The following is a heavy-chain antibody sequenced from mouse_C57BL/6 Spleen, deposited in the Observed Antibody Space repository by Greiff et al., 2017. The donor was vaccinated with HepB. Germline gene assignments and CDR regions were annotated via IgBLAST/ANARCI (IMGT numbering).Heavy chain of an antibody. D-gene: IGHD2-3*01. CDR3: ARDDGYYDWYFDV. CDR2: INPSTGGT. V-gene: IGHV1-42*01. Sequence: EVKLMESGPELVKPGASVKISCKASGYSFTGYYMNWVKQSPEKSLEWIGEINPSTGGTTYNQKFKAKATLTVDKSSSTAYMQLKSLTSEDSAVYYCARDDGYYDWYFDVWGTGTTVTVSS. J-gene: IGHJ1*03. CDR1: GYSFTGYY.